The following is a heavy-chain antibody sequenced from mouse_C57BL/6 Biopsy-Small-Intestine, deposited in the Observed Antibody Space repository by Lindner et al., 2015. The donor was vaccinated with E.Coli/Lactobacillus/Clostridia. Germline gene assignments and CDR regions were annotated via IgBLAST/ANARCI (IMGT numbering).Heavy chain of an antibody. V-gene: IGHV14-2*01. CDR2: IDPEDGET. CDR3: ARNSSRAWFAY. D-gene: IGHD1-1*01. CDR1: GYSFTDDY. J-gene: IGHJ3*01. Sequence: VQLQESGPELVKPGASVKISCKASGYSFTDDYMHWVKQRTEQGLEWIGRIDPEDGETKYAPKFQGKATITADTSSNTAYLQLSSLTSEDTAVYYCARNSSRAWFAYWGQGTLVTVSA.